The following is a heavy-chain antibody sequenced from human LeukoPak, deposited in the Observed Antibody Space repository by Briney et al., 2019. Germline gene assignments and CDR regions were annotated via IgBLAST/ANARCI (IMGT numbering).Heavy chain of an antibody. J-gene: IGHJ5*02. CDR3: ARETYYYDSSGYPAGRWFDP. CDR2: IYYSGRT. Sequence: ASETLSLTCTVSGGSISSYYWSWIRQPPGKGLEWIGYIYYSGRTNYNPSLKSRVTISVDTSKNHFSLKLSSVTAADTAVYYCARETYYYDSSGYPAGRWFDPWGQGTLVTVSS. V-gene: IGHV4-59*01. CDR1: GGSISSYY. D-gene: IGHD3-22*01.